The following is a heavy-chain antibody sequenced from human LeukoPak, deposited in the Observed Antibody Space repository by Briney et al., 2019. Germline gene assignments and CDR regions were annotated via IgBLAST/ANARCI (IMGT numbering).Heavy chain of an antibody. Sequence: SETLFLTCSVSGGYIAGSSDYWGWIRQPPGKGLEWIGSVYYIGITDYNPSLKSRVTISVDTSENKFSLNLTSVTAADTAVYYCARRSIAAAVGYWGQGTLVTVSS. V-gene: IGHV4-39*01. CDR1: GGYIAGSSDY. J-gene: IGHJ4*02. CDR2: VYYIGIT. CDR3: ARRSIAAAVGY. D-gene: IGHD6-13*01.